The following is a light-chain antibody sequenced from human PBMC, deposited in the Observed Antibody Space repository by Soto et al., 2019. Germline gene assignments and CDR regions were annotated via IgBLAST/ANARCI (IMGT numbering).Light chain of an antibody. CDR2: DVT. CDR3: CSYAGSYTLVI. J-gene: IGLJ2*01. V-gene: IGLV2-11*01. Sequence: QSALTQPRSVSGSPGQSVTISCTGTSSDVGGYDYVSWYQQHPGEAPKLIIYDVTERPSGVPDRFSGSRSGNTASLTISGLQAEDEADYDCCSYAGSYTLVIFGGGTKLTVL. CDR1: SSDVGGYDY.